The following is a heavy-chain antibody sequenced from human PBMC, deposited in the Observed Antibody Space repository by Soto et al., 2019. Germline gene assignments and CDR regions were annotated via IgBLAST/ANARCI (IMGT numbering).Heavy chain of an antibody. D-gene: IGHD3-3*01. CDR1: GGSISSGDYY. V-gene: IGHV4-30-4*01. Sequence: TLSLTCTVSGGSISSGDYYWSWIRQPPGKGLEWIGYIYYSGSTYYNPSLKSRVTISVDTSKNQFSLKLSSVTAADTAVYYCARDNILGILYGGMDVWGQGTTVTVSS. J-gene: IGHJ6*02. CDR3: ARDNILGILYGGMDV. CDR2: IYYSGST.